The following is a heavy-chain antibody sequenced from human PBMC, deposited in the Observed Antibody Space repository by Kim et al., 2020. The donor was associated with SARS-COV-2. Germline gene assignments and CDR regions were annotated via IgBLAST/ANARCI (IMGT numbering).Heavy chain of an antibody. CDR1: GYSFTSYA. V-gene: IGHV1-3*01. D-gene: IGHD3-10*01. Sequence: ASVKVSCKASGYSFTSYAIHWVRQAPGQRPEWMGWINAGNGNTKYSQRVQGRVTFTRDTSASTAYMELSRSEDTAVYYCARGVTMVRGVRPYYYEYWGQGTLVTVSS. CDR2: INAGNGNT. J-gene: IGHJ4*02. CDR3: ARGVTMVRGVRPYYYEY.